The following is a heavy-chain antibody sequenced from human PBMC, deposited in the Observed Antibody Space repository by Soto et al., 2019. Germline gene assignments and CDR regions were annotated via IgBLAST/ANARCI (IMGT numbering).Heavy chain of an antibody. CDR1: GGSISSYY. CDR3: ARGLISNYYLYDAFDI. V-gene: IGHV4-59*01. CDR2: IYYSGST. J-gene: IGHJ3*02. Sequence: PSETLSLTCTVSGGSISSYYWSWIRQPPGKGLEWIGYIYYSGSTNYNPSLKSRVTISVDTSKNQFSLKLNSVTAADTAVYYCARGLISNYYLYDAFDIWGQRTTVTVSS. D-gene: IGHD3-22*01.